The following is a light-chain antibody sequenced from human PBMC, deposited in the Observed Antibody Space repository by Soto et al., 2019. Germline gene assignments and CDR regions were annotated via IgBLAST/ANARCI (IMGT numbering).Light chain of an antibody. V-gene: IGKV1-39*01. CDR2: AAS. J-gene: IGKJ4*01. CDR1: QSISSY. CDR3: QQSYSTPPLVT. Sequence: DIQMTQSPSSLSASVGDRVTITCRASQSISSYLNWYQQRPGKAPKLLIYAASSLQSGVPSRFSGSGSGTDFTLTISSLQPEDFATYYCQQSYSTPPLVTFGGGTKVEIK.